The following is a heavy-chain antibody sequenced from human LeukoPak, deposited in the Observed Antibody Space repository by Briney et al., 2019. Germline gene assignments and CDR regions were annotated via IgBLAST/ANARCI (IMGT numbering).Heavy chain of an antibody. J-gene: IGHJ4*02. CDR3: ARKFDF. CDR1: GDSISSGSYY. V-gene: IGHV4-61*02. Sequence: SETLSLTCTVSGDSISSGSYYWSWIRLPAGKGLEWIGLVYTTGSTNYTPSLKNRLTISVDTSRAQDTAFLSSVTAADTALYYCARKFDFWGQGTLVTVSS. CDR2: VYTTGST.